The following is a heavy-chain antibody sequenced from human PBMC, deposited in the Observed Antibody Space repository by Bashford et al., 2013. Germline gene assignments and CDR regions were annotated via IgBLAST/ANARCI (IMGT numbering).Heavy chain of an antibody. CDR1: GFTFSSYA. J-gene: IGHJ4*02. V-gene: IGHV3-23*01. CDR2: IGSSGDST. CDR3: ASGNYFDY. D-gene: IGHD1-26*01. Sequence: GGSLRLSCAASGFTFSSYAMSWVRQAPGMGLEWVSAIGSSGDSTYYADSVRGRFTISRDNAKNSLYLQMNSLRAEDTAVYYCASGNYFDYWGQGTLVTVSS.